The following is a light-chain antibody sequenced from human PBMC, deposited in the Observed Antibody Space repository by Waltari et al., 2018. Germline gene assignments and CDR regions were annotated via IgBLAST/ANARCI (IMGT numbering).Light chain of an antibody. J-gene: IGKJ2*03. V-gene: IGKV1-5*03. Sequence: DIQMTQSPSTLSASVGERVTITCRASQRIAELLDWYQQRPGKAPKVLIDKASNLQTEVPSRFSGSGSGTEFTLTITSLQPDDFAAYYCQQYHSYPVSFGQGTKLEIK. CDR2: KAS. CDR1: QRIAEL. CDR3: QQYHSYPVS.